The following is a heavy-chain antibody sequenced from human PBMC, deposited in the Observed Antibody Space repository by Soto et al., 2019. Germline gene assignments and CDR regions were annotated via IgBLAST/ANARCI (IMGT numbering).Heavy chain of an antibody. CDR2: IYPGDSDT. V-gene: IGHV5-51*01. J-gene: IGHJ6*02. Sequence: GESLKISCKGSGYSFTSYWIGWVRQMPGKGLEWMGIIYPGDSDTRYSPSFQGQVTISADKSISTAYLQWSSLKASDTAMYYCAREVVSAFSSYYYYYGMDVWGQGTTVTVSS. CDR3: AREVVSAFSSYYYYYGMDV. CDR1: GYSFTSYW. D-gene: IGHD2-21*02.